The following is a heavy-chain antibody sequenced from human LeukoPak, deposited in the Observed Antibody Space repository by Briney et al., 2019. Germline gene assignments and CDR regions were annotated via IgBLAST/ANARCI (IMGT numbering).Heavy chain of an antibody. V-gene: IGHV1-46*01. D-gene: IGHD1-26*01. CDR1: GYTFASYY. J-gene: IGHJ4*02. CDR2: INPSRGIT. CDR3: ALVGDTGSVDY. Sequence: ASVKVSCKASGYTFASYYMHWVRQARGQGLERMGIINPSRGITNYAQKFQGRVTMTRDTSTSTVYMELSSLSSEDTAVYYCALVGDTGSVDYWGQGTLVTVSS.